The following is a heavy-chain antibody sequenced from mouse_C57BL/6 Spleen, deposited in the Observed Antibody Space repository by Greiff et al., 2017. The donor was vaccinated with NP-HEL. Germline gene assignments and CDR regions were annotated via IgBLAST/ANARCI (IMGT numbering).Heavy chain of an antibody. D-gene: IGHD2-1*01. Sequence: VQLQQPGAELVKPGASVKLSCKASGYTFTSYWMQWVKQRPGQGLEWIGEIDPSDSYTNYNQKFKGKATLTVDTSSSTAYMQLSSLTSEDSAVYYCARSYGNYVNYAMDYWGQGTSVTVSS. CDR3: ARSYGNYVNYAMDY. CDR2: IDPSDSYT. V-gene: IGHV1-50*01. CDR1: GYTFTSYW. J-gene: IGHJ4*01.